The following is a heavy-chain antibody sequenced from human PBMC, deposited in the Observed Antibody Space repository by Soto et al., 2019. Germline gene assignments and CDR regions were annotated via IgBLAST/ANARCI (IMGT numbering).Heavy chain of an antibody. CDR3: ARLERSADY. Sequence: QVQLVQSGPEVKKPGSTVRVACKTSGGSLSSNSLSWVRQAPGQGLEWMGRFIPVVGVVNYAQKFKGRVTISADTGTKTAYMELNSLRSDDTAVYYCARLERSADYWGQGTLVTVSS. CDR2: FIPVVGVV. J-gene: IGHJ4*02. CDR1: GGSLSSNS. V-gene: IGHV1-69*04. D-gene: IGHD1-1*01.